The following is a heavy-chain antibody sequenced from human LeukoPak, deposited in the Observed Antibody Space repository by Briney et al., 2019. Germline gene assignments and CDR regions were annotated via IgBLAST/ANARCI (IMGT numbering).Heavy chain of an antibody. V-gene: IGHV3-21*04. Sequence: GGSLRLSCAASGFALSSYSMNWVRQAPGKGLEWVSSISSGSSYLYYADSVKGRFTISRDNAKNSLYLQMNSLRAEDTAVYYCAKCGAYYYDSSGYPFHWGQGTLVTVSS. CDR1: GFALSSYS. CDR3: AKCGAYYYDSSGYPFH. CDR2: ISSGSSYL. J-gene: IGHJ4*02. D-gene: IGHD3-22*01.